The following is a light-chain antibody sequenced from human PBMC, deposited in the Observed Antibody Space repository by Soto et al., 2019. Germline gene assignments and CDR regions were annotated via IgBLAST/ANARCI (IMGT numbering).Light chain of an antibody. Sequence: QSALTQPPSASGSPGQSVTISCTGTSNDVGGYNHASWYQHHPGKAPKLIIYEVNSRPSGVPDRFSGSKSGNTASLTVSGLQAEDESDYYCSSYAGSNNYVVFGGGTKLTVL. CDR3: SSYAGSNNYVV. J-gene: IGLJ2*01. CDR1: SNDVGGYNH. V-gene: IGLV2-8*01. CDR2: EVN.